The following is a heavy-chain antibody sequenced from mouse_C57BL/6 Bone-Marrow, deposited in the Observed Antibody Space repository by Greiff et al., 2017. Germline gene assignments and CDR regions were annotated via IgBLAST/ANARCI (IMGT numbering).Heavy chain of an antibody. D-gene: IGHD4-1*01. V-gene: IGHV1-50*01. Sequence: QVQLQQPGAELVKPGASVTLSCKASGYTFTSYWMQWVKQRPGQGLEWIGEIDPSDSYTNYNKKFKGKATLTVDTYTSTAYMQVSSLTSEDSAVDYCASQTGTDFDYWGQGTTLTVSS. J-gene: IGHJ2*01. CDR3: ASQTGTDFDY. CDR1: GYTFTSYW. CDR2: IDPSDSYT.